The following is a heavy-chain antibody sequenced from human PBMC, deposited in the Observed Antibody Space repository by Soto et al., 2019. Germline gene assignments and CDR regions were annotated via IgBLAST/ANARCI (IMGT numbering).Heavy chain of an antibody. D-gene: IGHD4-17*01. J-gene: IGHJ4*02. V-gene: IGHV3-23*01. CDR1: GFTFSSYA. CDR3: AKEVLRVTTVDY. CDR2: ISGSGGST. Sequence: EVQLLESGGGLVQPGGSLRLSCAASGFTFSSYAMSWVRQAPGKGLEWVSAISGSGGSTYYADSVKGRFIISRDNSKNTLYLQTNSLRAEDTAVYYCAKEVLRVTTVDYWGQGTLVTVSS.